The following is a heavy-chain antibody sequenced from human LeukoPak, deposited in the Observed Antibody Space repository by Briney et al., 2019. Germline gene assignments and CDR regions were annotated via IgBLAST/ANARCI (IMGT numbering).Heavy chain of an antibody. Sequence: SETLSLTCTVSGGSISSHYWSWIRQPPGKGLEWIAYIFYSGSTNYNPSLKSRVTISVDTSKNQFSLKLSSVTAADTAVYYCAVTKRRGSSWYANWFDPWGQGTLVTVSS. CDR1: GGSISSHY. CDR2: IFYSGST. V-gene: IGHV4-59*11. J-gene: IGHJ5*02. CDR3: AVTKRRGSSWYANWFDP. D-gene: IGHD6-13*01.